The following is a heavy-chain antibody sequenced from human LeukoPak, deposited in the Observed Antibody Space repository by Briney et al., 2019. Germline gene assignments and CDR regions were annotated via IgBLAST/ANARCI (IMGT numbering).Heavy chain of an antibody. CDR3: ARAYSYESSGDYPNWFHP. D-gene: IGHD3-22*01. CDR2: IYYSGST. J-gene: IGHJ5*02. Sequence: SETLSLTCTVSGGSISSYYWSWIRQPPGKGLEWVGYIYYSGSTNYNPSLKSRVTISVDTSKKQFTLKMSSVTAADTAVYYCARAYSYESSGDYPNWFHPRGQGTLVTVSS. V-gene: IGHV4-59*08. CDR1: GGSISSYY.